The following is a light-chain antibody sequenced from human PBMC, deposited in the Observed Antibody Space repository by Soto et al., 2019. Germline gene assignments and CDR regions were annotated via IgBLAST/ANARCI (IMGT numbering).Light chain of an antibody. Sequence: IVLTQSPGTLSVSPGERATLSCRASQSISSSYLAWYQQRPGQAPRLLIYGASSRATGITDRFSGSGFGTDFSLTISRLEPEDFAVYYCQHYGSSPKTFGQGTQVDIK. CDR3: QHYGSSPKT. J-gene: IGKJ1*01. CDR1: QSISSSY. V-gene: IGKV3-20*01. CDR2: GAS.